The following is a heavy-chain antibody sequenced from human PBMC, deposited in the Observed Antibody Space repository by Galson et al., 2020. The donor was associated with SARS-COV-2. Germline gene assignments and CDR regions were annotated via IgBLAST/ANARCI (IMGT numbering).Heavy chain of an antibody. CDR2: LGGAGEV. Sequence: GGFLRLSCAASGFSFSSYTLTWVRQAPGQGLEWVSSLGGAGEVDYADSVKGRFTISRDNSKQTVYLEMSSLRAEDTAIYYCAKDYCISDDCYDLFDYWGQGTLVTVSS. CDR3: AKDYCISDDCYDLFDY. D-gene: IGHD2-21*02. V-gene: IGHV3-23*01. J-gene: IGHJ4*02. CDR1: GFSFSSYT.